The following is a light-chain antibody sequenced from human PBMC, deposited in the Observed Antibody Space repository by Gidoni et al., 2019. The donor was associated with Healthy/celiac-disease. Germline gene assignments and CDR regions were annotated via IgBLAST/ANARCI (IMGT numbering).Light chain of an antibody. J-gene: IGKJ3*01. V-gene: IGKV1-6*01. CDR3: RQDYNYPLT. CDR2: AAS. Sequence: AIQMTQSPSSLSASVGDRVTITCRASQGIRNDLGWYQQKPGKAPKLLSYAASSLQSGVPSRFSGSGSGTDFTLTISSLQPEDFATYYCRQDYNYPLTFGQGTKVDIK. CDR1: QGIRND.